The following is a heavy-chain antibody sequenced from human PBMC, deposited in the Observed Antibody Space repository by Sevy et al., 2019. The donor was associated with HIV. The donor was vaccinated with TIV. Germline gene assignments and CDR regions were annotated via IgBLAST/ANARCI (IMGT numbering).Heavy chain of an antibody. V-gene: IGHV3-7*01. J-gene: IGHJ4*02. Sequence: GGSLRLSCAASGFSFSSYWMSWVRQAPGKGLEWVATMKEDGREKYYVDSVEGRFTISRDNAKNSLYLQMNSLRAEDTAVYFCVREGVGGYCYSFDCWGQGTLVTVSS. D-gene: IGHD5-18*01. CDR1: GFSFSSYW. CDR3: VREGVGGYCYSFDC. CDR2: MKEDGREK.